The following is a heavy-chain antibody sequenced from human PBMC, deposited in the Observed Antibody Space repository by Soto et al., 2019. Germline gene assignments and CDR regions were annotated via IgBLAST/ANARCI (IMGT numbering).Heavy chain of an antibody. CDR2: IGVAGDT. J-gene: IGHJ4*02. CDR3: ASGGWGSSSYEGGSRIDY. V-gene: IGHV3-13*01. CDR1: GFTFSSYD. Sequence: EVQLVESGGGLVQPGGSLRLSGAPSGFTFSSYDMHWDRQVAGKGLEWVSAIGVAGDTYYPDSVKGRFTISRENAKNSLYLQMNSLRAEDTAVYYCASGGWGSSSYEGGSRIDYWGQGTLVTVSS. D-gene: IGHD6-13*01.